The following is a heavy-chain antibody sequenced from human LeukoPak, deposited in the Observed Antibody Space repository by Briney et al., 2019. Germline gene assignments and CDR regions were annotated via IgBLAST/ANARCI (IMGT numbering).Heavy chain of an antibody. J-gene: IGHJ4*02. V-gene: IGHV3-21*01. Sequence: PGGSLRLSCAASGFTFSTYSMNWVRQAPGKGLEWVSSISSSSTYIYYADSVKGRFTISRDSAKNSLYLQMNSLRAEDTAVYYCARDLNTGYSSGWYIDYWGQGTLVTVSS. CDR1: GFTFSTYS. CDR2: ISSSSTYI. D-gene: IGHD6-19*01. CDR3: ARDLNTGYSSGWYIDY.